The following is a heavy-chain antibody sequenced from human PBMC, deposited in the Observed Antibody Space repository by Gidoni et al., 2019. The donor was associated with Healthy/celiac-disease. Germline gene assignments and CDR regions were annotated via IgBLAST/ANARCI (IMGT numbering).Heavy chain of an antibody. J-gene: IGHJ5*02. CDR1: GGSISSNSYF. D-gene: IGHD3-3*01. CDR2: IYYSGST. V-gene: IGHV4-39*01. CDR3: ARQGRGTIFGVETRFDP. Sequence: QLQLQESGPGLVKPSATLSLTCTVSGGSISSNSYFWGWIRQPPGKGLEWIGSIYYSGSTYYNPSLKSRVTISVDTSKNQFSLKLSSVTAADTAVYYCARQGRGTIFGVETRFDPWGQGTLVTVSS.